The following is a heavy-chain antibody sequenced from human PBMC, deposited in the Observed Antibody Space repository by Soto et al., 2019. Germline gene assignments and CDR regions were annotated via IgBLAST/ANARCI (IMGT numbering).Heavy chain of an antibody. D-gene: IGHD6-25*01. V-gene: IGHV5-51*01. CDR3: ARGGNYLEY. CDR2: VYGGDSDR. CDR1: GYTFTSYW. Sequence: GESLKISCKCSGYTFTSYWIAWVRQKPGKGLEWLGAVYGGDSDRRHNPTFQGQITMSVDKSSNTAYLQWSRLNASDTAMYYCARGGNYLEYWGQGVLVTVSS. J-gene: IGHJ4*02.